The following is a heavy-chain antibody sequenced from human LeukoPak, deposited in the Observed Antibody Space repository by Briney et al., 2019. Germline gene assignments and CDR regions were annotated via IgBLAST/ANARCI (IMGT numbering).Heavy chain of an antibody. CDR1: GGSISSGDYY. CDR3: ARNLAARAFDY. V-gene: IGHV4-30-4*08. J-gene: IGHJ4*02. Sequence: SETLSLTCTVSGGSISSGDYYWSWIRQPPGKGLEWIGYIYYSGSTYYNPSLKSRVTISVDTSKNQFSLKLSSVTAADTAVYYCARNLAARAFDYWGQGTLVTVSS. CDR2: IYYSGST. D-gene: IGHD6-6*01.